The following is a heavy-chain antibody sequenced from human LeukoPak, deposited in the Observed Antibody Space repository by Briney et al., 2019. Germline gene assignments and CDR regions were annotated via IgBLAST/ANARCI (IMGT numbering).Heavy chain of an antibody. CDR3: ARSGSTGYSLDY. V-gene: IGHV1-2*02. Sequence: ASARVSCKESGYSYTGYFIHWVRQAPGQGLGWMGCIDPNSGDTKSAQTFQGRVSMPRDTSTRTAYMELSRLRSDDTAVYICARSGSTGYSLDYWGQGTLVTVSS. CDR1: GYSYTGYF. D-gene: IGHD3-22*01. J-gene: IGHJ4*02. CDR2: IDPNSGDT.